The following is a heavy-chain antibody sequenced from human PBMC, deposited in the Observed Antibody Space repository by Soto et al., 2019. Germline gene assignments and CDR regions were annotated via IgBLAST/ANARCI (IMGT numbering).Heavy chain of an antibody. Sequence: QVQLVESGGGVVQPGRSLRLSCAASGFTVSSYGMHWVRQAPGKGLEWVAVISRDGGTKYYADSVKGRFTISRDNSRNTLFLKMNSLRGDDMAVYYCPDDVASGYWVQGTLVTVSS. CDR3: PDDVASGY. D-gene: IGHD3-10*01. J-gene: IGHJ4*02. CDR1: GFTVSSYG. V-gene: IGHV3-30*03. CDR2: ISRDGGTK.